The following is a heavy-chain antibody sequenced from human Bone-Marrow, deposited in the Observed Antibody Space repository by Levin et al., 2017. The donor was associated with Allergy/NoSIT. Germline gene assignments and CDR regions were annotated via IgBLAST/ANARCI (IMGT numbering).Heavy chain of an antibody. CDR2: TYYRSKWSN. D-gene: IGHD2-15*01. CDR1: GASIFTSSVA. Sequence: PSETLSLTCAISGASIFTSSVAWNWIRQSPSRGLEWLGRTYYRSKWSNDYAISVKSRITINPDTSNNQVSLQLNSVTPEDTAVYYCVRGRYSAFDMWGQGTMVTVSS. V-gene: IGHV6-1*01. J-gene: IGHJ3*02. CDR3: VRGRYSAFDM.